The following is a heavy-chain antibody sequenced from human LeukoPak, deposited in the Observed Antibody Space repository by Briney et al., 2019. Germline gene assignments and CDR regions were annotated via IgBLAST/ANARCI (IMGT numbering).Heavy chain of an antibody. D-gene: IGHD3-22*01. V-gene: IGHV3-43*02. Sequence: GGSLRLSCAAPGSSFDDYAIHWVRQAPGKGLDWVSLISGDGGSTFYADSVKGRFTISRDNSKNSLYLQMSSLRSEDTALYYCARESDSSGWYDSWGQGTLVTVSS. CDR1: GSSFDDYA. CDR2: ISGDGGST. CDR3: ARESDSSGWYDS. J-gene: IGHJ5*01.